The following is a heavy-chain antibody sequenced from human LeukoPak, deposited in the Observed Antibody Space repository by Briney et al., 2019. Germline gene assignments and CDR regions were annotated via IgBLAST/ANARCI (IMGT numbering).Heavy chain of an antibody. J-gene: IGHJ4*02. CDR2: IINTGGDT. V-gene: IGHV3-23*01. D-gene: IGHD2-15*01. CDR1: GFTFVNYA. Sequence: GGSLRLSCAASGFTFVNYAMTWVRQAPGKGLQCVSTIINTGGDTHYADSVKGRFTISRDNSKNTLYLQMSSLRVEDTAIYYCAKGHVATGSLYYFDFWGQGTLVTVSS. CDR3: AKGHVATGSLYYFDF.